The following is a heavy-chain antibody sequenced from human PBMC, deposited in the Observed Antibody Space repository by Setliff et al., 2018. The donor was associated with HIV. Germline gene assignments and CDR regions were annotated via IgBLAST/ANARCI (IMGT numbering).Heavy chain of an antibody. J-gene: IGHJ6*03. Sequence: SVKVSCKASGGTFSSYAFNWVRQAPGQGLEWMGGIIPISGITNYAQKFQGRVRFTADKSTSTAYMELSSLRSEDTAMYYCARDSVARRTLGYYYMDVWGKGTTVTVSS. CDR2: IIPISGIT. CDR1: GGTFSSYA. D-gene: IGHD6-6*01. V-gene: IGHV1-69*10. CDR3: ARDSVARRTLGYYYMDV.